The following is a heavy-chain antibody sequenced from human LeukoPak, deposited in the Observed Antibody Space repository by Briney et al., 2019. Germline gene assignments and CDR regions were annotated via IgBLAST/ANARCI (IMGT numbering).Heavy chain of an antibody. CDR1: GFTFSIFS. CDR3: AKGSVGNADFAS. D-gene: IGHD6-25*01. Sequence: GGPLRLSCAASGFTFSIFSMTWVRQAPGKGLEWVSSIIVSGTTYYADSVKGRFTISRDSFRGTLFLQMDSLRVEDTAVYFCAKGSVGNADFASWGQGALVTVSS. CDR2: IIVSGTT. J-gene: IGHJ4*02. V-gene: IGHV3-23*01.